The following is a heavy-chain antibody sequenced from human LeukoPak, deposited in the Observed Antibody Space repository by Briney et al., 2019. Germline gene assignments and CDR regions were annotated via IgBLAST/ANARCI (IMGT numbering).Heavy chain of an antibody. J-gene: IGHJ5*02. D-gene: IGHD2-15*01. CDR3: ARPYCSGGSCP. V-gene: IGHV5-51*01. Sequence: GAALEISCKGSGCSFTSYWIGWVRQMPGKGLEWMGIIYPGDSDTRYSPSFQGQVTISADKSISTAYLQWSSLKASDTAMYYCARPYCSGGSCPWGQGTLVTVSS. CDR2: IYPGDSDT. CDR1: GCSFTSYW.